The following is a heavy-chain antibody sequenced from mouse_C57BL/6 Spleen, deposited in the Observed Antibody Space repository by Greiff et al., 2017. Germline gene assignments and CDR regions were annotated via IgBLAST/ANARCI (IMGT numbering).Heavy chain of an antibody. Sequence: VQLQESGAELAKPGASVKLSCKASGYTFTSYWMHWVKQRPGQGLEWIGYINPSSGYTKYNQKFKDKATLTADKPSSTAYMQLSSLTYEDSAVYYCARPFSYYFDYWGQGTTLTVSS. J-gene: IGHJ2*01. V-gene: IGHV1-7*01. CDR2: INPSSGYT. CDR3: ARPFSYYFDY. CDR1: GYTFTSYW.